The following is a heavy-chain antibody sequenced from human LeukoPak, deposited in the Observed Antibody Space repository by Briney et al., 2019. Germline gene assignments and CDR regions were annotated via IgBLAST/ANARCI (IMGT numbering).Heavy chain of an antibody. J-gene: IGHJ4*02. CDR3: ASLQGGSNPTDY. Sequence: SETLSLTCTVSGGSISSYYWSWIRQPPGKGLEWIGYIYYSGSTNYNPSLKSRVTISVDTSKNQFSLKLSSVTAADTAVYYCASLQGGSNPTDYWGQGTLVTVSS. CDR1: GGSISSYY. CDR2: IYYSGST. D-gene: IGHD1-26*01. V-gene: IGHV4-59*01.